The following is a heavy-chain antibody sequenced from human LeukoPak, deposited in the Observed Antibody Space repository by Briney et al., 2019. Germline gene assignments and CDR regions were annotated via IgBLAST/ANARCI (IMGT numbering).Heavy chain of an antibody. Sequence: GGTLRLSCAVSGFTLSTYALSWVRQSPSNRLKACSTISGSGANTYYADYVKGRFTISGDNAKNSLYLQMNSLRVEDTAVYYCARDHNYAFDNWGKGTLVTVSS. V-gene: IGHV3-23*01. CDR2: ISGSGANT. CDR1: GFTLSTYA. D-gene: IGHD1-1*01. CDR3: ARDHNYAFDN. J-gene: IGHJ4*01.